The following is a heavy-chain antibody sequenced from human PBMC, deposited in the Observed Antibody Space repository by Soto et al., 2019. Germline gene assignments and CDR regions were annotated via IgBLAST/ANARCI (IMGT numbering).Heavy chain of an antibody. CDR1: GGSFSGYY. D-gene: IGHD6-6*01. CDR3: AREGGVHFRIAARRGYMDV. CDR2: INHSGST. V-gene: IGHV4-34*01. J-gene: IGHJ6*03. Sequence: SETLSLTCAVYGGSFSGYYWSWIRQPPGKGLEWIGEINHSGSTNYNPSLKSRVTISVDTSKNQFSLKLSSVTAADTAVYYCAREGGVHFRIAARRGYMDVWGKGTTVTVSS.